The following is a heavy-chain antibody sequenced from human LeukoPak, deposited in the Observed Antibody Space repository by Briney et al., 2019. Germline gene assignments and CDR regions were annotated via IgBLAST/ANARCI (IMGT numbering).Heavy chain of an antibody. V-gene: IGHV1-69*13. CDR2: IIPIFGTA. J-gene: IGHJ6*04. D-gene: IGHD2-15*01. CDR1: GGTFSSYA. CDR3: ARDDNQGYCSGGSCYSSLSQYGMDV. Sequence: ASVKVSCKASGGTFSSYAISWVRQAPGQGLEWMGGIIPIFGTANYAQKFQGRVTITADESTSTAYMELSSLRSEDTAVYYCARDDNQGYCSGGSCYSSLSQYGMDVGGKGTTVTVSS.